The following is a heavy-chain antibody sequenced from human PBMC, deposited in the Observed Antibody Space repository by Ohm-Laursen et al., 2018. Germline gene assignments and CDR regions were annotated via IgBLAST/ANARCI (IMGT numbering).Heavy chain of an antibody. CDR3: VRDRRGGSIELRA. D-gene: IGHD6-6*01. CDR2: INQDGSEK. V-gene: IGHV3-7*01. J-gene: IGHJ4*02. CDR1: GFTFSTYW. Sequence: SLRLSCAASGFTFSTYWMNWFRQAPGKGLESEASINQDGSEKYFVDSVRGRFTIYRDNAKNSLYLQMNSLRAEDTAVYYCVRDRRGGSIELRAGGQGALVTVSS.